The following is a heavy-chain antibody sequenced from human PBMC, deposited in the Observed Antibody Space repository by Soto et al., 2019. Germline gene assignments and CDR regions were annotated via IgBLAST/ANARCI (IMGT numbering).Heavy chain of an antibody. V-gene: IGHV3-7*04. D-gene: IGHD3-10*01. CDR3: ARATGADKEDY. CDR2: IKEDGSER. CDR1: GFTFSSYW. J-gene: IGHJ4*02. Sequence: EVQLVESGGGLVQPGGSLRLSCAASGFTFSSYWMSWVRQAPGKGLEWVANIKEDGSERYYVDSVKGRFTISRDNAKNSLDLQMTSLRAEDTAVYYCARATGADKEDYWGQGTLVTVSS.